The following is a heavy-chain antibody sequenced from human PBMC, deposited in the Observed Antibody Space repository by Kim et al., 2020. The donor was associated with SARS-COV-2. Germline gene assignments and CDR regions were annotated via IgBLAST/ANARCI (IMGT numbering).Heavy chain of an antibody. D-gene: IGHD3-9*01. CDR1: GFTFSSYE. J-gene: IGHJ3*02. V-gene: IGHV3-48*03. CDR2: ISSSGSTI. Sequence: GRSLRLSCAASGFTFSSYEMNWVRQAPGKGLECVSYISSSGSTIYYADSVKGRFTISRDNAKNSLYLQMNSLRAEDTAVYYCARDSRSRLRYFGPDAFDIWGQGTMVTVSS. CDR3: ARDSRSRLRYFGPDAFDI.